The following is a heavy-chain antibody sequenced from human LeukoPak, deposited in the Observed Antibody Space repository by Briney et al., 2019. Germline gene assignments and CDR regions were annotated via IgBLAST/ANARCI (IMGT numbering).Heavy chain of an antibody. CDR3: TRLSVVVPAARDY. Sequence: GGSLKLSCAASGFTFSGSAMHRVRQASGKGLEWVGRIRSKANSYATAYAASVKGRFTISRDDSKNTAYLQMNSLKTEDTAVYYCTRLSVVVPAARDYWGQGTLVTVSS. J-gene: IGHJ4*02. CDR1: GFTFSGSA. D-gene: IGHD2-2*01. CDR2: IRSKANSYAT. V-gene: IGHV3-73*01.